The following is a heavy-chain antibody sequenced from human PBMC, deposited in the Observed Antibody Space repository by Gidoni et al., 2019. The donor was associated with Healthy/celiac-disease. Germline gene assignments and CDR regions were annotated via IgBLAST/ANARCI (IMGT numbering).Heavy chain of an antibody. J-gene: IGHJ4*02. D-gene: IGHD5-12*01. Sequence: QVQLQQWGAGLLKPSEPLSLTCAVYGGSFSGYYWSWIRQPPGKGLEWIGEINHSGSTNYNPSLKSRVTISVDTSKNQFSLKLSSVTAADTAVYYCARGYSGYVNFDYWGQGTLVTVSS. CDR3: ARGYSGYVNFDY. CDR1: GGSFSGYY. V-gene: IGHV4-34*01. CDR2: INHSGST.